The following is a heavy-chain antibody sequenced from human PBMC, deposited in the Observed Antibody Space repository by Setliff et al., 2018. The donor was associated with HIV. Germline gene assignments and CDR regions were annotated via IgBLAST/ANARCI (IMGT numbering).Heavy chain of an antibody. V-gene: IGHV3-33*01. J-gene: IGHJ4*02. CDR3: ARLSPPDDYGDLGGVDY. Sequence: GGSLRLSCAASGFTFNNYGMHWVRQAPGKGLEWVAVIWYDGSNKYYADSVKGRFTISRHNAENSLFLQMDSLRAEDTAVYYCARLSPPDDYGDLGGVDYWGQGTLVTVSS. D-gene: IGHD4-17*01. CDR2: IWYDGSNK. CDR1: GFTFNNYG.